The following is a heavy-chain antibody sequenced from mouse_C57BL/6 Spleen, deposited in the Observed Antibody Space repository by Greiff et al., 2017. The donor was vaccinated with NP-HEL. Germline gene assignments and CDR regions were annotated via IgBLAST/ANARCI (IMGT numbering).Heavy chain of an antibody. D-gene: IGHD2-1*01. CDR1: GYTFTSYW. V-gene: IGHV1-69*01. Sequence: QVQLKQPGAELVMPGASVKLSCKASGYTFTSYWMHWVKQRPGQGLEWIGEIDPSDSYTNYNQKFKGKSTLTVDKSSSTAYMQLSSLTSEDSAVYYCARWDGNYVGFAYWGQGTLVTVSA. CDR3: ARWDGNYVGFAY. J-gene: IGHJ3*01. CDR2: IDPSDSYT.